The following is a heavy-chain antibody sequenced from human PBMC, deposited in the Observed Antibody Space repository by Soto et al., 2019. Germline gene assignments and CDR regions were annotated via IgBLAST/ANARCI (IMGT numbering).Heavy chain of an antibody. J-gene: IGHJ3*02. CDR3: ARAIDSGAFDI. V-gene: IGHV1-46*03. CDR2: INPSGGST. CDR1: GYTFTSYY. Sequence: ASLRVSCKASGYTFTSYYMHWVRQAPGQGLEWMGIINPSGGSTSYAQKFQGRVTMTRDTSTSTVYMELSSLRSEDTAVYYCARAIDSGAFDIWGQGTMVTVSS. D-gene: IGHD1-26*01.